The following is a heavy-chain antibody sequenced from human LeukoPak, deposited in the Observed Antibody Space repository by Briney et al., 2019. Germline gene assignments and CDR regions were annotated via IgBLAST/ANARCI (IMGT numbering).Heavy chain of an antibody. CDR2: IIPIFGTA. V-gene: IGHV1-69*13. J-gene: IGHJ6*03. CDR1: GGTFSSYA. D-gene: IGHD3-10*01. Sequence: ASVKVSCKASGGTFSSYAISWVRQAPGQGLEWMGGIIPIFGTANYAQKFQGRVTITADESTSTAYMELSSLRSEDTAVYYCARSGWFGELLPSYYYYYMDVWGKGTTVTISS. CDR3: ARSGWFGELLPSYYYYYMDV.